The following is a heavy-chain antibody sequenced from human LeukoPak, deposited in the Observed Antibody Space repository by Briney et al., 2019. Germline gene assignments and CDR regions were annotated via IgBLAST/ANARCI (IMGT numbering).Heavy chain of an antibody. CDR2: IIEDGALR. CDR3: AREEGRAPIQLWLGILPDAFDI. D-gene: IGHD5-18*01. J-gene: IGHJ3*02. CDR1: GFTFSGYW. V-gene: IGHV3-7*01. Sequence: GGSLRLSCAASGFTFSGYWMTWVRQAPGKGLEWVANIIEDGALRYYVDSVKGRFTISRDNSKNTLYLQMNSLRAEDTAVYYCAREEGRAPIQLWLGILPDAFDIWGQGTMVTVSS.